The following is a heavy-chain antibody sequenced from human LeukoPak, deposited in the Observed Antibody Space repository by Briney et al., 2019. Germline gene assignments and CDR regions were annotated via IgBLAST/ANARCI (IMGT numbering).Heavy chain of an antibody. V-gene: IGHV4-34*01. CDR2: INHSGST. D-gene: IGHD3-9*01. J-gene: IGHJ5*02. CDR3: ARRFWDRLRYFDRTNRRDWFDP. Sequence: KPSETLSLTCAVYGGSFSGYYWSWIRQPPGKGLEWIGEINHSGSTNYNPSLKSRVTISVDTSKNQSSLKLSSVTAADTAVYYCARRFWDRLRYFDRTNRRDWFDPWGQGTLVTVSS. CDR1: GGSFSGYY.